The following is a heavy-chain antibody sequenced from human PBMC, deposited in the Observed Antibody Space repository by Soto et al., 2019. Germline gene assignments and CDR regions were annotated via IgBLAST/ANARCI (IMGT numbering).Heavy chain of an antibody. Sequence: ASVKVSCKASGYTFTGYYMHWVRQAPGQGLESMGWINPNSGGTNYAQKFQGRVTMTRDTSISTAYMELSRLRSDDTAVYYCARSRQYSYGSLGFDPWGQGTLVTVSS. CDR2: INPNSGGT. V-gene: IGHV1-2*02. CDR1: GYTFTGYY. CDR3: ARSRQYSYGSLGFDP. J-gene: IGHJ5*02. D-gene: IGHD5-18*01.